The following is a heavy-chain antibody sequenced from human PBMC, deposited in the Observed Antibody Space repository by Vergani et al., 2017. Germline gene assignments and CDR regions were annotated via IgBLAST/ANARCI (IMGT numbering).Heavy chain of an antibody. CDR2: SNAGNGNT. J-gene: IGHJ6*03. CDR3: AIYGSGSHLPPGYYYYMDV. D-gene: IGHD3-10*01. Sequence: QVQLVQSGAEVKKPGSSVKVSCKASGYTFTSYAMHWVRQAPGQRLEWMGWSNAGNGNTKYSQEFQGRVTITRDTSASTAYMELSSLRSEDMAVYYCAIYGSGSHLPPGYYYYMDVWGKGTTVTVSS. CDR1: GYTFTSYA. V-gene: IGHV1-3*02.